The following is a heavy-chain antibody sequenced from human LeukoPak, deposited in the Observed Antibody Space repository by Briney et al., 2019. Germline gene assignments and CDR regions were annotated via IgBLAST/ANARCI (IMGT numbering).Heavy chain of an antibody. CDR1: GYTFTGYY. J-gene: IGHJ1*01. CDR2: INSNSGGT. CDR3: ARDRGVYCSSTSCARYFQH. V-gene: IGHV1-2*02. D-gene: IGHD2-2*01. Sequence: ASVKLSCKASGYTFTGYYMHWVRQAPGQGLEWMGWINSNSGGTNYAQKFQGSVTMTRDTSISTAYMELSRLRSDDTAVYYCARDRGVYCSSTSCARYFQHWGQGTLVTVSS.